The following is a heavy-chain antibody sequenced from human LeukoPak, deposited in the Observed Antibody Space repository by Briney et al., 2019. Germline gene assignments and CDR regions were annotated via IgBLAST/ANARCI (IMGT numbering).Heavy chain of an antibody. CDR2: IYYSGST. D-gene: IGHD3-3*01. Sequence: PSGTLSLTCTVSGGSTSSYYWSWIRQPPGKRLEWIGHIYYSGSTNYNPSLKSRVTISVDTSKNQFSLKLSSVTAADTAVYYCASRSSIWSGYQDTLYYFDSWGQGTLVTVSS. CDR3: ASRSSIWSGYQDTLYYFDS. CDR1: GGSTSSYY. J-gene: IGHJ4*02. V-gene: IGHV4-59*01.